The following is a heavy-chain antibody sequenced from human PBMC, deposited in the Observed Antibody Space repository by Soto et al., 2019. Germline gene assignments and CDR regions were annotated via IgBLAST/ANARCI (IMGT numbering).Heavy chain of an antibody. J-gene: IGHJ5*02. D-gene: IGHD4-17*01. CDR3: ARDRTTVTTRWFDP. V-gene: IGHV3-48*01. CDR1: GFTFXSXX. CDR2: ISSSSSTI. Sequence: GGSLRLSCAASGFTFXSXXXXXXXQAPGKGLEWVSYISSSSSTIYYADSVKGRFTISRDNAKNSLYLQMNSLRAEDTAVYYCARDRTTVTTRWFDPWGQGTLVTVSS.